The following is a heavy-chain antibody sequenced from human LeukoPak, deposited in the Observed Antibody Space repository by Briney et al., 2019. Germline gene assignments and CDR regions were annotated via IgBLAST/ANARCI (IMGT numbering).Heavy chain of an antibody. V-gene: IGHV3-23*01. CDR1: GFTFSSYG. D-gene: IGHD2-15*01. Sequence: GGSLRLSCAASGFTFSSYGMSWVRQAPGKGLEWVSTISDSGGNTYYADSVKGRFTISRDNSKNTVYLQMNSLRVEDTAVYYCARGTSQGYCGGGDCYGAFDIWGQGTMVTVSS. J-gene: IGHJ3*02. CDR3: ARGTSQGYCGGGDCYGAFDI. CDR2: ISDSGGNT.